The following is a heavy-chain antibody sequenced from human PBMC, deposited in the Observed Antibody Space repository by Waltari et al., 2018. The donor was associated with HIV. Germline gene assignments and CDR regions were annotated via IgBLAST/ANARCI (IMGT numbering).Heavy chain of an antibody. CDR1: GDSVSSQRPA. V-gene: IGHV6-1*01. D-gene: IGHD6-6*01. Sequence: QVQLQQSGPGLVTPSQPLTLTCAIYGDSVSSQRPAWNWIRQSPSRGLEWLGRTYYRSKWYNDYAVSVKSRITINPDTSKNQFSLQLNSVTPEDTAVYYCVYSSSIWGAFDIWGQGTMVTVSS. J-gene: IGHJ3*02. CDR3: VYSSSIWGAFDI. CDR2: TYYRSKWYN.